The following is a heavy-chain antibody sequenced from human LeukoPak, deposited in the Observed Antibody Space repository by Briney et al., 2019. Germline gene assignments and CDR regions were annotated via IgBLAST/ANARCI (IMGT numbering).Heavy chain of an antibody. CDR1: GGSISSHY. V-gene: IGHV4-59*11. CDR3: AHGRPRAGFDY. J-gene: IGHJ4*02. D-gene: IGHD6-19*01. Sequence: PSETLSLTCTVSGGSISSHYWSWIRQPPGKGLEWIGYIYYSGSTNHNPSLKSRVTISVDTSKNQFSLKLSSVTAADTAVYYCAHGRPRAGFDYWGQGTLVTVSS. CDR2: IYYSGST.